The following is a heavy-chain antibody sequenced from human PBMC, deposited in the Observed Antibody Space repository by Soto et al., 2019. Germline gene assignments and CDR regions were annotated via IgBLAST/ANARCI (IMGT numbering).Heavy chain of an antibody. CDR2: ISGGGDAT. Sequence: DVQLLESGGDSVQPGGSVRLSCAGSGFTFINYAMNWVRQAPGKGLEWVSTISGGGDATFFADSVRGRFTFSRDNSKNTVPLQMNSLGVDDTAVYYCARKVLGSTSRPDYWYFDLWGRGTLVTVSS. V-gene: IGHV3-23*01. J-gene: IGHJ2*01. CDR3: ARKVLGSTSRPDYWYFDL. CDR1: GFTFINYA. D-gene: IGHD3-10*01.